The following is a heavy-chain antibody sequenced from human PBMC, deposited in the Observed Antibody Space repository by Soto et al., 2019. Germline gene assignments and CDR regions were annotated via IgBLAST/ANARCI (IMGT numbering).Heavy chain of an antibody. J-gene: IGHJ5*02. CDR2: IYYSGST. Sequence: SETLSLTCTVSGGSISSYYWSWIRQPPGKGLEWIGYIYYSGSTNYNPSLKSRVTISVDTSKNQFSLKLSSVTAADTAVYYCARKNMVRGVIRSRNNWFDPWGQGTLVTVS. D-gene: IGHD3-10*01. CDR3: ARKNMVRGVIRSRNNWFDP. CDR1: GGSISSYY. V-gene: IGHV4-59*08.